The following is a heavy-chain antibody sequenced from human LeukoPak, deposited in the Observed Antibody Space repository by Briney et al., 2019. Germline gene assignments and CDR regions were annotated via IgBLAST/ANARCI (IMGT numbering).Heavy chain of an antibody. CDR3: ARGSPWVLRYFDGNWFDP. D-gene: IGHD3-9*01. Sequence: PGGSLRLSCAASGFTFSSYWMSWVRQAPGKGLEWVANIKQDGSEKYYVDSVKGRFTISRDNAKNSLYLQMNSLRAEDTAVYYCARGSPWVLRYFDGNWFDPWGQGTLVTVSS. J-gene: IGHJ5*02. V-gene: IGHV3-7*01. CDR2: IKQDGSEK. CDR1: GFTFSSYW.